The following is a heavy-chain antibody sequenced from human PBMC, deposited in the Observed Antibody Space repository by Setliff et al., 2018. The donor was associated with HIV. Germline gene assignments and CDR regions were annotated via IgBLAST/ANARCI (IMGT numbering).Heavy chain of an antibody. J-gene: IGHJ3*01. Sequence: GASVKVSCKLSGYTLTQLSIHWVRQAPGRGLEWLGDFDSDEGEVLYAKKFQGRVTMTEDTSSDTAFMELSGLRSEDTAVYYCATSDWVSLPSQDAFDVWGLGTLVTVSS. CDR1: GYTLTQLS. CDR2: FDSDEGEV. CDR3: ATSDWVSLPSQDAFDV. V-gene: IGHV1-24*01. D-gene: IGHD3-9*01.